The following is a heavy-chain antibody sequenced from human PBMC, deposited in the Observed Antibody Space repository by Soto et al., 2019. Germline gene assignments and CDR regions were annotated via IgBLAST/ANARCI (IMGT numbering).Heavy chain of an antibody. CDR3: ARDRQPITISSYGMDV. V-gene: IGHV1-18*01. Sequence: QVQLVQSGAEVKKPGASVKVSCKASGYTFTSYGISWVRQAPGQGLEWMGWISAYNGNTNYAQKLQGRVTMTTDTSTSTAYMELRSPRSDDTAVYYCARDRQPITISSYGMDVWGQGTTVTVSS. CDR2: ISAYNGNT. CDR1: GYTFTSYG. J-gene: IGHJ6*02. D-gene: IGHD3-3*01.